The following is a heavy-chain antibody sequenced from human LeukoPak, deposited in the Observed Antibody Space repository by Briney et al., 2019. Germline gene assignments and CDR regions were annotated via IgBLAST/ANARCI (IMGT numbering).Heavy chain of an antibody. V-gene: IGHV1-8*03. Sequence: ASVKVSCKASGYTFTSYDINWVRQATGQGLEWMGWMNPNSGNTGYAQKFQGRVTITRNTSISTAYMELSSLRSEDTAVYYCERARPPITIFGVSPRFDPWGQGTLVTVSS. J-gene: IGHJ5*02. CDR1: GYTFTSYD. CDR2: MNPNSGNT. D-gene: IGHD3-3*01. CDR3: ERARPPITIFGVSPRFDP.